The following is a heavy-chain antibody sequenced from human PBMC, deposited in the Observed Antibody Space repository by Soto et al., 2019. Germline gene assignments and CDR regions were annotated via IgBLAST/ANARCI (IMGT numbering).Heavy chain of an antibody. CDR3: AREARITMIEHGMDV. CDR1: GGSISSYY. V-gene: IGHV4-4*07. J-gene: IGHJ6*02. Sequence: QVQLQESGPGLVKPSETLSLTCTVSGGSISSYYWSWIRQPAGKGLEWIGRIYTSGSTNYNPSLKSRVTMSVDTSKTQFSLKLSSVTAADTAVYYCAREARITMIEHGMDVWGQGTTVTVSS. D-gene: IGHD3-22*01. CDR2: IYTSGST.